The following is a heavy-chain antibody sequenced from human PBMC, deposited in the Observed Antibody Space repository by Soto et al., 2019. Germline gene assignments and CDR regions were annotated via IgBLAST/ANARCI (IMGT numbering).Heavy chain of an antibody. CDR1: GGTFSSYA. Sequence: SVKVSCKASGGTFSSYAISWVRQAPGQGLEWMGGIIPIFGTANYAQKFQGRVTITADESTSTAYMELSSLRSEDTAVYYCARRGYSYGLNWFDPWGQGTLVTAPQ. D-gene: IGHD5-18*01. V-gene: IGHV1-69*13. J-gene: IGHJ5*02. CDR3: ARRGYSYGLNWFDP. CDR2: IIPIFGTA.